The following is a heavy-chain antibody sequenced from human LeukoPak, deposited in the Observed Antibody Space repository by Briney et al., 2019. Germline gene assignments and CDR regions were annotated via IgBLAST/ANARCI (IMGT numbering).Heavy chain of an antibody. CDR3: ARGPQYYYDSRGAFDI. J-gene: IGHJ3*02. V-gene: IGHV1-2*02. D-gene: IGHD3-22*01. CDR1: GYTFTGYY. Sequence: ASVKVSCKASGYTFTGYYMHWVRQAPGQGLEWMGWINPNSGGTNYAQKFQGRVTMTRDTSISTAYMELSRLRSDDTAVYYCARGPQYYYDSRGAFDIWGQGTMVTVSS. CDR2: INPNSGGT.